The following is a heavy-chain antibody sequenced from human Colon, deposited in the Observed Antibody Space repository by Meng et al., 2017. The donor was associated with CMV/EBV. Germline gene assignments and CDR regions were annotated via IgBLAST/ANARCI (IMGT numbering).Heavy chain of an antibody. J-gene: IGHJ4*02. Sequence: QVQLQRWGEGLLKPSETLSLTCGVYNGSFSGYFWTWIRQPPGKGPEWIGEIFRDGSTKYNPSLQSRVTMSVDTSKNHFSLNLRSVTAADTAVYFCARATKPNCWEVLEYWGQGTLVTVSS. CDR3: ARATKPNCWEVLEY. D-gene: IGHD2-2*01. CDR2: IFRDGST. V-gene: IGHV4-34*12. CDR1: NGSFSGYF.